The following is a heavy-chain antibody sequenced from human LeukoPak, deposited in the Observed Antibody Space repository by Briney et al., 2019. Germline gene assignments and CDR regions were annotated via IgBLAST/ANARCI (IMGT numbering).Heavy chain of an antibody. CDR3: ARDAHLGSGWFNFDY. V-gene: IGHV4-59*01. Sequence: SETLSLTCTVSGGSFSGYYWSWIRQPPGKGLEWIGYIYYSGSTNYNPSLEGRVTISVDTSNNQFSLQLSSVTPADTAVYYCARDAHLGSGWFNFDYWGQGTLVTVSS. D-gene: IGHD6-19*01. J-gene: IGHJ4*02. CDR1: GGSFSGYY. CDR2: IYYSGST.